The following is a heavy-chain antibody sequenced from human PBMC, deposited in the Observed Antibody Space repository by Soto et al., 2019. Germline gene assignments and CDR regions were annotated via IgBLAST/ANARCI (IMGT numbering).Heavy chain of an antibody. Sequence: SVKVSCKASGGTFSSYAISWVRQAPGQGLEWMGGIIPIFGTANYAQKFQGRVTITADESTSTAYMELSSLRSEDTAVYYCARGPYYYNERLYYGMDVWGQGTTVTVSS. J-gene: IGHJ6*02. V-gene: IGHV1-69*13. CDR3: ARGPYYYNERLYYGMDV. CDR1: GGTFSSYA. CDR2: IIPIFGTA. D-gene: IGHD3-10*01.